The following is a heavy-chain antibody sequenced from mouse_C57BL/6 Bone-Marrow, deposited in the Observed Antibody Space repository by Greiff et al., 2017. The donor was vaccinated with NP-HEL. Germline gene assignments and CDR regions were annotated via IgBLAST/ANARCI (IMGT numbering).Heavy chain of an antibody. J-gene: IGHJ1*03. CDR1: GYTFTEYT. CDR2: FYPGSGSI. Sequence: ESGAELVKPGASVKLSCKASGYTFTEYTIHWVKQRSGQGLEWIGWFYPGSGSIKYNEKFKDKATLTADKSSSTVYMELSRLTSEDSAVYFCARHEDYDYGGAHWYFDVWGTGTTVTVSS. CDR3: ARHEDYDYGGAHWYFDV. V-gene: IGHV1-62-2*01. D-gene: IGHD2-4*01.